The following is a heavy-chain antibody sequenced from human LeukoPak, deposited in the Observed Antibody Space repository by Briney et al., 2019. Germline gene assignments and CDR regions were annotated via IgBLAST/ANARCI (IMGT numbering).Heavy chain of an antibody. V-gene: IGHV3-7*01. CDR1: GFTFSSYS. CDR2: IKQDGSEK. D-gene: IGHD3-22*01. CDR3: ARDRYYDSSVRNWFDP. Sequence: PGGSLRLSCAASGFTFSSYSMNWVRQTPGKGLEWVANIKQDGSEKYYVDSVKGRFTISRDNAKNSLYLQMNSLRAEDTAVYYCARDRYYDSSVRNWFDPWGQGTLVTVSS. J-gene: IGHJ5*02.